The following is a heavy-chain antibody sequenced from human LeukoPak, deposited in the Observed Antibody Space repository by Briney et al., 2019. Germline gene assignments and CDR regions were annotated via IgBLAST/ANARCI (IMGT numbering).Heavy chain of an antibody. D-gene: IGHD6-19*01. CDR3: ARETLAGYDY. V-gene: IGHV3-53*01. J-gene: IGHJ4*02. CDR2: IYSDGST. CDR1: GFAVSTNY. Sequence: GGSLILSCAASGFAVSTNYVIWVRQAPGLGLEWVSVIYSDGSTYYADSVKGRFTISRDNSKNTLYLRMNSLRAEDTAMYYCARETLAGYDYWGQGTLVTVSS.